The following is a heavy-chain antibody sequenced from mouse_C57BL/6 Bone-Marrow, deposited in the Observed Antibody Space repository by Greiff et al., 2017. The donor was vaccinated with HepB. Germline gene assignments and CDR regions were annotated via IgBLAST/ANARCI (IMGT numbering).Heavy chain of an antibody. J-gene: IGHJ3*01. D-gene: IGHD2-4*01. CDR2: IDPSSGGT. CDR3: ARPYYDYDVFAY. CDR1: GYTFTSYW. V-gene: IGHV1-72*01. Sequence: QVQLQQPGAELVKPGASVKLSCKASGYTFTSYWMHWVKQRPGRGLEWIGRIDPSSGGTKYNEKFKSKATLTVDKPSSTAYMQLSSLTSEDSAVYYCARPYYDYDVFAYWGQGTLVTVSA.